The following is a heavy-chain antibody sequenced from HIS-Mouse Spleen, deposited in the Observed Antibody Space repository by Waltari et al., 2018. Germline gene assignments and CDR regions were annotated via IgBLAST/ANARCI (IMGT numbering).Heavy chain of an antibody. CDR1: GGSFSGYY. J-gene: IGHJ4*02. V-gene: IGHV4-34*01. CDR3: YSSSSFDY. CDR2: INHSGST. D-gene: IGHD6-6*01. Sequence: QVQLQQWGAGLLKPSETLSLTCAVYGGSFSGYYWSWIRQPPGKGLEWIGEINHSGSTNTNPSLKGRVTISVDTSKNQFSLKLSSVTAADTCARAGYSSSSFDYWGQGTLVTVSS.